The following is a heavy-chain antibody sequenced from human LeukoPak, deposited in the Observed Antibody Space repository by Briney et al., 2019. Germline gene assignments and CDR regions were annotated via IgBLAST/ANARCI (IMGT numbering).Heavy chain of an antibody. CDR2: ISGSGGST. D-gene: IGHD5-24*01. CDR3: AKGVMAGGGYYYGMDV. J-gene: IGHJ6*02. Sequence: GGSLRLSCAASGFTFSSYAMSWVRQAPGKGLEWVSAISGSGGSTYYADSVKGRFTISRDNSKNTLYLQMNSLRAEDAAVYYCAKGVMAGGGYYYGMDVWGQGTTVTVSS. V-gene: IGHV3-23*01. CDR1: GFTFSSYA.